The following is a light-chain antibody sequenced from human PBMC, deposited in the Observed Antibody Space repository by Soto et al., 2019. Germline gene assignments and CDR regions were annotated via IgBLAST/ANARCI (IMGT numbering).Light chain of an antibody. Sequence: DIQMTQSPSTLSASVGDRVTITCRASQSISTWLAWYQQKPGKAPKLLIYMASTLASGVPSRFSGSGSGTEFPLTISSLQPDDFATYYCQQYDSNSPFGQGTKLEIK. CDR2: MAS. CDR1: QSISTW. V-gene: IGKV1-5*03. J-gene: IGKJ2*01. CDR3: QQYDSNSP.